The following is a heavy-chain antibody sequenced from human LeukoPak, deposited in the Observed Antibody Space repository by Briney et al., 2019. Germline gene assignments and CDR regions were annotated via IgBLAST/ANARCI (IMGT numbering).Heavy chain of an antibody. V-gene: IGHV3-23*01. CDR3: ARDPSYDSSGYYFDY. CDR1: GFTFSNYA. D-gene: IGHD3-22*01. J-gene: IGHJ4*02. Sequence: GGSLRLSCAASGFTFSNYAMSWVRQVPGKGLEWVSALSGSGGNTYYADSVKGRFTISRDNSKNTLYLQMNSLRAEDTAVYYCARDPSYDSSGYYFDYWGQGTLVTVSS. CDR2: LSGSGGNT.